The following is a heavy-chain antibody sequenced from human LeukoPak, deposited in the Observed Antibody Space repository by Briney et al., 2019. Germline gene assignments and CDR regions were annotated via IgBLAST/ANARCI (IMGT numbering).Heavy chain of an antibody. Sequence: SETLSLTCTVSGGSISSGGYYWSWIRQPPGKGLEWIGYIYYSGSTYYNPSLKSRVTISVDTSKNQFSLKLSSVTAADTAVYYCAREGVNYYDSSGYYAVYWGQGTLVTVSS. CDR3: AREGVNYYDSSGYYAVY. J-gene: IGHJ4*02. CDR2: IYYSGST. D-gene: IGHD3-22*01. V-gene: IGHV4-31*03. CDR1: GGSISSGGYY.